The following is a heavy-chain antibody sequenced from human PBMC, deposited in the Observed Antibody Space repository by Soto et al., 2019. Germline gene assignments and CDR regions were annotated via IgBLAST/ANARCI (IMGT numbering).Heavy chain of an antibody. CDR2: IKSKTDGGTT. Sequence: PGGSLRLSCAASGFTFSNAWMSWVRQAPGKGLEWVGRIKSKTDGGTTDYAAPVKGRFTISRDDSKTTLYLQMNSLKTEDTAVYYCTTGSRDSSGYYALGAFDIWGQGTMVTVSS. CDR1: GFTFSNAW. D-gene: IGHD3-22*01. V-gene: IGHV3-15*01. J-gene: IGHJ3*02. CDR3: TTGSRDSSGYYALGAFDI.